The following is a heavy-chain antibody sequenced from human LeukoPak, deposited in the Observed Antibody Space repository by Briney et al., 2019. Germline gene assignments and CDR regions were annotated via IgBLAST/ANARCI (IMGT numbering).Heavy chain of an antibody. Sequence: SSETLSLTCTVSGGSTSSGDYYWSWIRQPPGKGLEWIGYIYYSGSTYYNLSLKSRVTISVDTSKNQFSLKLSSVTAADTAVYYCAGGSITIFGVDHYYYYYGMDVWGQGTTVTVSS. D-gene: IGHD3-3*01. CDR3: AGGSITIFGVDHYYYYYGMDV. CDR1: GGSTSSGDYY. J-gene: IGHJ6*02. CDR2: IYYSGST. V-gene: IGHV4-30-4*01.